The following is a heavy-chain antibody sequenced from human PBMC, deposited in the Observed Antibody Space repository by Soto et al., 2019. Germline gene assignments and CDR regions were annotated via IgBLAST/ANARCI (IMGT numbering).Heavy chain of an antibody. V-gene: IGHV1-46*02. CDR2: IHPSGGGT. CDR1: GYTFNTYY. CDR3: ARGGHITVVTASFDY. J-gene: IGHJ4*02. D-gene: IGHD2-21*02. Sequence: QVQLVQSGAEVKKPGASVKVSCKPSGYTFNTYYLHWVRQAPGQALEWMGVIHPSGGGTTYPQKFLGRVTVTRDTSTSTVFMELSSLRSDDTAVYYCARGGHITVVTASFDYWGQGTLVTVSS.